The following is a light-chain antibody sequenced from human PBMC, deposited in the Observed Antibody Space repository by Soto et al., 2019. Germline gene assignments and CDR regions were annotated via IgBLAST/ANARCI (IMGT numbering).Light chain of an antibody. CDR3: SSYAGINNFDVV. Sequence: ALTQPPSASGSPGQSVTISCTGTSSDVGRYNYVSWYQQHPGKAPKLMIYEVSKRPSGIPDRFSGSKFGNTASLTVSGLQAEDEAHYYCSSYAGINNFDVVFGGGTQLTVL. CDR1: SSDVGRYNY. V-gene: IGLV2-8*01. CDR2: EVS. J-gene: IGLJ2*01.